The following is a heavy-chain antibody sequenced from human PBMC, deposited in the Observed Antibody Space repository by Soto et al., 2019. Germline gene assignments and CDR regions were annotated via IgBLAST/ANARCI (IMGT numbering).Heavy chain of an antibody. V-gene: IGHV3-33*01. CDR3: ARDRGEVRFLEWFFDY. CDR2: IWYDGSNK. CDR1: GFTFSSYG. J-gene: IGHJ4*02. D-gene: IGHD3-3*01. Sequence: QVQLVESGGGVVQPGRSLRLSCAASGFTFSSYGMHWVRQAPGKGLEWVAVIWYDGSNKYYADSVKGRFTISRDNSKNTLYLPMNSLRAEDTAVYYCARDRGEVRFLEWFFDYCGQGTLVTVSS.